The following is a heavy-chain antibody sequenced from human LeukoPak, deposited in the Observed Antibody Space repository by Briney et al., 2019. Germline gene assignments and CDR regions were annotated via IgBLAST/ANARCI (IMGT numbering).Heavy chain of an antibody. CDR1: GFIFSDYY. Sequence: GGSLSLSCAASGFIFSDYYMSWIRQAPGKGLEWVSYISSSGTTIYNADPVTGRFTTSRDNAKNSLFLQMNSLRAEDTAVYYCARDGVLRYFDYYYYYMDVWGKGTTVTISS. J-gene: IGHJ6*03. V-gene: IGHV3-11*01. CDR3: ARDGVLRYFDYYYYYMDV. D-gene: IGHD3-9*01. CDR2: ISSSGTTI.